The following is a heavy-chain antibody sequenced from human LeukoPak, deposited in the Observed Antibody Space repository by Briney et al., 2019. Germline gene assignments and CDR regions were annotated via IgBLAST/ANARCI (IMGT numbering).Heavy chain of an antibody. CDR2: IYHNGNT. CDR3: ARERGSEWFDY. CDR1: GGSISSVIYY. Sequence: TSETLSLTCTVSGGSISSVIYYWTWIRQPPGKGLEWIGYIYHNGNTYYNVSLMSRVTISDDRSTNQFSLRLNSVTAADTAVYYCARERGSEWFDYWGQGTLVTVSS. V-gene: IGHV4-30-2*01. J-gene: IGHJ4*02. D-gene: IGHD3-3*01.